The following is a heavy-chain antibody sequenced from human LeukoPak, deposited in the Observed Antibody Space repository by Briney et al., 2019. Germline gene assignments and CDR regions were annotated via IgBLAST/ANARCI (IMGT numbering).Heavy chain of an antibody. J-gene: IGHJ4*02. Sequence: ASVTVSCKASGYTFTSYYIHWVRQAPGQGLEWMGVINPSGGSTSYAQKFQGRVTMTRDTSTSTVYMELSSLRSEDTAVYYCARRSSSGSYAFDYWGQGTLVTVSS. CDR3: ARRSSSGSYAFDY. CDR1: GYTFTSYY. CDR2: INPSGGST. V-gene: IGHV1-46*01. D-gene: IGHD1-26*01.